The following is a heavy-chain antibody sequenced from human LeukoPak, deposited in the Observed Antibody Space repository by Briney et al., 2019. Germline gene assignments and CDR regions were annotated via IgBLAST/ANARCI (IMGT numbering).Heavy chain of an antibody. CDR3: ARDNMVREICFDY. Sequence: GGSLRLSCAASGFTFSSYSMNWVRQAPGKGLEWVSSISISSSYIYYADSVKGRFTISRDNAKNSLYLQMNSLRVEDTAVYYCARDNMVREICFDYWGQGILVTVSS. D-gene: IGHD3-10*01. J-gene: IGHJ4*02. CDR2: ISISSSYI. V-gene: IGHV3-21*04. CDR1: GFTFSSYS.